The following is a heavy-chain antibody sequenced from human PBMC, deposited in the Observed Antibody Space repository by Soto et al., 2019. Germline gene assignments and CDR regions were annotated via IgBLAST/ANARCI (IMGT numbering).Heavy chain of an antibody. CDR2: IYHSGST. Sequence: QLQLQESGSGLVKPSQTLSLTCAVSGGSISSGGYSWTWIRQPPGKGLEFIGYIYHSGSTYSNPSLTSRVTISVDRSKNQFSLKLSSVTAADTAVYYCARDGAPVIGMDVWGQGTTVTVSS. CDR3: ARDGAPVIGMDV. J-gene: IGHJ6*02. CDR1: GGSISSGGYS. D-gene: IGHD4-4*01. V-gene: IGHV4-30-2*01.